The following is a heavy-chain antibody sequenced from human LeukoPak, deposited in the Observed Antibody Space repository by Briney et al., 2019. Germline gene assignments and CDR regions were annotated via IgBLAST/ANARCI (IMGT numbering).Heavy chain of an antibody. Sequence: GGSLRLSCAASGSTFSSYAMHWVRQAPGKGLEWVAVISYDGSNKYYADSVKGRFTISGDNSKNTLYLQMNSLRAEDTAVYYCARVRGSHIDYWGQGTLVTVSS. D-gene: IGHD1-26*01. CDR2: ISYDGSNK. CDR3: ARVRGSHIDY. CDR1: GSTFSSYA. J-gene: IGHJ4*02. V-gene: IGHV3-30-3*01.